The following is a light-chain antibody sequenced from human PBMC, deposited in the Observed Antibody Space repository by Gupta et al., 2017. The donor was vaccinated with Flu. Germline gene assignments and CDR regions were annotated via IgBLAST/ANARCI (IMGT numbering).Light chain of an antibody. CDR2: WAS. J-gene: IGKJ1*01. CDR1: QSVLYSSNNKNY. CDR3: QQYDSTPWT. Sequence: SLGERATINCKSSQSVLYSSNNKNYLAWYQQKPGQPPKKLIYWASTRESGVPDRFSGSGSGTDFTLTISSLQAEDVAIYYCQQYDSTPWTFGQGTKVEIK. V-gene: IGKV4-1*01.